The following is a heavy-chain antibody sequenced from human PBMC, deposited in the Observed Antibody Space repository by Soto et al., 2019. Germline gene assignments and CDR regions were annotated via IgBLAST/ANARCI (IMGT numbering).Heavy chain of an antibody. J-gene: IGHJ3*02. CDR2: IIPIFGTA. CDR3: ARRAYGSGDDNLDAFDI. D-gene: IGHD3-10*01. Sequence: SVKVSCKASGGTFSSYAISWVRPAPGQGLEWMGGIIPIFGTANYAQKFQGRVTITADESTSTAYMELSSLRSEDTAVYYCARRAYGSGDDNLDAFDIWGQGTMVTVSS. V-gene: IGHV1-69*13. CDR1: GGTFSSYA.